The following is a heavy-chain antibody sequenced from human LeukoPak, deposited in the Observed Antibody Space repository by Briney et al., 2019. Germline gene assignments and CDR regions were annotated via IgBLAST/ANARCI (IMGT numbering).Heavy chain of an antibody. J-gene: IGHJ4*02. CDR1: GFSFNSFE. CDR2: ISSSGSTI. D-gene: IGHD6-19*01. V-gene: IGHV3-48*03. CDR3: ARGWYNSGYYCDY. Sequence: GGSLRLSCAASGFSFNSFEMSWVRQAPGKGLEWVSYISSSGSTIYYADSVKGRFAISRDNAKNSLYLQMNSLRAEDTAVYYCARGWYNSGYYCDYWGQGTLVTVSS.